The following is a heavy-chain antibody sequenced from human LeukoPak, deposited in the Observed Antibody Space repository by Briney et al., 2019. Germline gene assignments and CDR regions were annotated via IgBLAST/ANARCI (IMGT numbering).Heavy chain of an antibody. J-gene: IGHJ4*02. CDR1: GGSISSYY. Sequence: PSETLSLTCTVSGGSISSYYWSWIRQPPGKGLEWIGYIYYSGSTNYNPSLKSRVTISVDTSKNQFSLKLSSVTAADTAVYYCARGLQYYYDRYYFDYWGQGTLVTVSS. CDR3: ARGLQYYYDRYYFDY. CDR2: IYYSGST. V-gene: IGHV4-59*08. D-gene: IGHD3-22*01.